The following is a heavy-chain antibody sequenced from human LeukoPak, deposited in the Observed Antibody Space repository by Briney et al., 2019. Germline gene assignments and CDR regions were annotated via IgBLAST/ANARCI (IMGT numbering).Heavy chain of an antibody. V-gene: IGHV4-59*08. CDR1: SGSITTYY. Sequence: PSETLSLTCSVSSGSITTYYWNWIRQAPGKEPEWIGYIHHSGSANYNPSLKSRVTLSIDTSKDQFFLRLTSVTAADTAVYYCARIVVPEAFDFDSWGQGTLVTVSS. CDR3: ARIVVPEAFDFDS. J-gene: IGHJ4*02. CDR2: IHHSGSA. D-gene: IGHD2-2*01.